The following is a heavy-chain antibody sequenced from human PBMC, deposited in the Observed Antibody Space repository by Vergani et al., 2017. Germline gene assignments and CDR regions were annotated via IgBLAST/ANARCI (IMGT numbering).Heavy chain of an antibody. CDR2: IYSRGET. Sequence: EVQLVESGGGLVQPGGSLRLSCAASGFDVGSNYMSWVRQAPEKGLEWVSVIYSRGETYYADSVKGRFTISRDTSKNTVYLQMNSLRPEDTAVYYFARSGYTYGRDFEYWGQGTLVTVSA. J-gene: IGHJ4*02. CDR3: ARSGYTYGRDFEY. V-gene: IGHV3-66*01. D-gene: IGHD5-18*01. CDR1: GFDVGSNY.